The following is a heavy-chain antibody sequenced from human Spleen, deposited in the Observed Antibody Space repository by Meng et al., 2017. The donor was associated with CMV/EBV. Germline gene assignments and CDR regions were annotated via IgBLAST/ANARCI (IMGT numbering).Heavy chain of an antibody. CDR3: ARRGGLGYCTNGVCYGDAFDI. Sequence: GGSLRLSCKGSGYSFTSYWIGWVRQMPGKGLEWMGIIYPGDSDTRYSPSFQGQVTISADKSISTAYLQWSSLKASDTAMYYCARRGGLGYCTNGVCYGDAFDIWGQGTMVTVSS. D-gene: IGHD2-8*01. V-gene: IGHV5-51*01. CDR1: GYSFTSYW. CDR2: IYPGDSDT. J-gene: IGHJ3*02.